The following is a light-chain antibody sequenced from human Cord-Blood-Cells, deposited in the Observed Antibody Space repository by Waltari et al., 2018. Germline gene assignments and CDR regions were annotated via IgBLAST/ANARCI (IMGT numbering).Light chain of an antibody. V-gene: IGKV3D-20*01. CDR1: QSVSSGY. Sequence: EIVLTQSPATLSLSPGERATLSCGASQSVSSGYLAWYQQKPGLAPSLLIDDASSRATGIPDRLSGSGSGTDFNLSISRLGPEDFAVYYCQQYGSSPLTFVQGIKVEIK. CDR2: DAS. CDR3: QQYGSSPLT. J-gene: IGKJ1*01.